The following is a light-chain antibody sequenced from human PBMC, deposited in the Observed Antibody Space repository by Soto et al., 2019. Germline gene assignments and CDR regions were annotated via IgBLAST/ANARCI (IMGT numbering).Light chain of an antibody. Sequence: QSALTQPASVSGSPGQSITISCTGTSSDVGGYNYVSWYQQHPGKAPKLMIYEVSNRPSGVSNRFSGSKSANTASLTISGLQVEDEADYYCSSYTSSSTLGVFGGGTKVTVL. CDR3: SSYTSSSTLGV. CDR1: SSDVGGYNY. J-gene: IGLJ3*02. V-gene: IGLV2-14*01. CDR2: EVS.